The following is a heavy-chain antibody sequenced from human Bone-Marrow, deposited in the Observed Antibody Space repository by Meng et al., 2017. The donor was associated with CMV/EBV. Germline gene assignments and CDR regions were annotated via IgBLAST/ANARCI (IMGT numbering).Heavy chain of an antibody. D-gene: IGHD3-10*01. V-gene: IGHV3-53*01. CDR2: IYSGGST. CDR1: GFTFSNAW. CDR3: ARRLYGSGTLDY. Sequence: GESLKISCAASGFTFSNAWMSWVRQAPGKGLEWVSVIYSGGSTYYADSVKGRFTISRDNSKNTMYLQMNSLRAEETAVYYCARRLYGSGTLDYWGQGTLVTVSS. J-gene: IGHJ4*02.